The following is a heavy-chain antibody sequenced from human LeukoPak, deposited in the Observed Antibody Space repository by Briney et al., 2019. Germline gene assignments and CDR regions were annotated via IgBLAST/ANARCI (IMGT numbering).Heavy chain of an antibody. Sequence: PGGSLRLSCAGSGFSFSSYEMNWVRQAPGKGLEWISYISSSGTTIYYGDSVKGRFTSSRDNAKNSLYLQMNSLRAEDTAVYYCATCMVGYSGMDVWGQGTTATVSS. D-gene: IGHD2-15*01. CDR3: ATCMVGYSGMDV. CDR1: GFSFSSYE. CDR2: ISSSGTTI. V-gene: IGHV3-48*03. J-gene: IGHJ6*02.